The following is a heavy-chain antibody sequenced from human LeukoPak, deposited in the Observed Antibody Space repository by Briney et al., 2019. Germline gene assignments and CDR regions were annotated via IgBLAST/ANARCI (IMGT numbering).Heavy chain of an antibody. CDR3: ARELDTAMVGPDY. CDR2: IYYSGST. V-gene: IGHV4-39*01. CDR1: GGSISSSSYY. J-gene: IGHJ4*02. D-gene: IGHD5-18*01. Sequence: SETLSLTCTVSGGSISSSSYYWGWIRRPPGKGLEWIGSIYYSGSTYYNPSFKSRVTISVDTSKNQFSLKLSSVTAADTAVYYCARELDTAMVGPDYWGQGTLVTVSS.